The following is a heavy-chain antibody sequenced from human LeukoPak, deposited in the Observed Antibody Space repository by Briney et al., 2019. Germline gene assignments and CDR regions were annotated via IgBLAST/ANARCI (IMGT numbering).Heavy chain of an antibody. CDR3: AQDMNYFGSGSHPFDH. J-gene: IGHJ4*02. V-gene: IGHV3-23*01. CDR2: ISRSGETT. CDR1: GFTFSSYA. D-gene: IGHD3-10*01. Sequence: GGSLRLSCAASGFTFSSYAMNWVRQAPGKGLEWVSSISRSGETTHFADSVKGRFTISRVNSKNTLYLQMNNLRSEDTALYYCAQDMNYFGSGSHPFDHWGQGTPVTVSS.